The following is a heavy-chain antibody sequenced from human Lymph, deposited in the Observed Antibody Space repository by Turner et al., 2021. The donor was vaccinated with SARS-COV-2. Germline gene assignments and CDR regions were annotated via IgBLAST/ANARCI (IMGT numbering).Heavy chain of an antibody. D-gene: IGHD3-10*01. J-gene: IGHJ4*02. V-gene: IGHV5-51*01. CDR2: SCPRDSDT. CDR3: ARLLSGRRYFDY. CDR1: GYSFTNYC. Sequence: EVPLVRSRVEVKKSGESLKISCRGSGYSFTNYCNGRVRQLPGKGRECMVISCPRDSDTRYSASGQVQVTISADKSITTAYLQWSSLKASDTAMYYCARLLSGRRYFDYWGQGTLVTVSS.